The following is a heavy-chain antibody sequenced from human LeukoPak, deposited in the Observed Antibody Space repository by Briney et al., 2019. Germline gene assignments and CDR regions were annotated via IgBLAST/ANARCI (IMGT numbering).Heavy chain of an antibody. CDR1: GGSFSGYY. CDR3: ARDPPGSYYYDSSGYYYFDY. D-gene: IGHD3-22*01. CDR2: INHSGST. V-gene: IGHV4-34*01. J-gene: IGHJ4*02. Sequence: SETLSLTCAVYGGSFSGYYWSWIRQPPGKGLEWIGEINHSGSTNYNPSLKSRVTISVDTSKNQFSLKLSSVTAADTAVYYCARDPPGSYYYDSSGYYYFDYWGQGTLVTVSS.